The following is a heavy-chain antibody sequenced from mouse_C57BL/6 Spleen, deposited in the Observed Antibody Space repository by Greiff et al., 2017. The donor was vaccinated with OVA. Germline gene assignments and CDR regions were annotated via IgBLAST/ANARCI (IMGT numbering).Heavy chain of an antibody. Sequence: VQLQQSGPELVKPGASVKISCKASGYTFTDYYMNWVKQSHGKSLEWIGDINPNNGGTSYNQKFKGKATLTVDKSSSTAYMELRSLTSEDSAVYYCARGNLLWSYFDYWGQGTTLTVSS. D-gene: IGHD2-1*01. V-gene: IGHV1-26*01. CDR3: ARGNLLWSYFDY. J-gene: IGHJ2*01. CDR2: INPNNGGT. CDR1: GYTFTDYY.